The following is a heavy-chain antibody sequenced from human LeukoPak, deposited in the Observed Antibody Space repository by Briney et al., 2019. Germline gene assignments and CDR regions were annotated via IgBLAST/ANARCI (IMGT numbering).Heavy chain of an antibody. CDR2: ISSSSSYI. CDR1: GFTFSSYS. J-gene: IGHJ3*02. V-gene: IGHV3-21*01. D-gene: IGHD5-18*01. Sequence: GGSLRLSCAASGFTFSSYSMNWVRQAPGKGLEWVSSISSSSSYIYYADSVKGRFTISRDNAKNSLYLQMNSLRAEDTAVYYCAREGLDTAMADDAFDIWGQGTMATVSS. CDR3: AREGLDTAMADDAFDI.